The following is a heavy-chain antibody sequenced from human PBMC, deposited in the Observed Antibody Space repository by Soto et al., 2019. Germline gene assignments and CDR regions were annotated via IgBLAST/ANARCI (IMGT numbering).Heavy chain of an antibody. CDR1: WFTFSSYA. D-gene: IGHD6-13*01. J-gene: IGHJ4*02. CDR3: AKPAAAGPAPFDY. CDR2: ISGSGGST. V-gene: IGHV3-23*01. Sequence: GGALRLSLAAPWFTFSSYAMSWVRQAPGKGLEWVSAISGSGGSTYYADSVKGRFTISRDNSKNTLYLQMNSLRAEDTAVYYCAKPAAAGPAPFDYWGQGTLVTVS.